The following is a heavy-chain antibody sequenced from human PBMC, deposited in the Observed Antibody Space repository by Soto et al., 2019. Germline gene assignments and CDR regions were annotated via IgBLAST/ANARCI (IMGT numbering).Heavy chain of an antibody. CDR2: INSDGSVS. CDR3: ARGDCVGGSCYSLAGSFYYYMDA. J-gene: IGHJ6*03. Sequence: EVQLVESGGGLVQPGGSLRLSCAASGFTFRNYWMYWVRQAPGQGLEWVSRINSDGSVSIYADSVKGRLTISRDNVKNTLYLLMDSLRAEDTAVYYCARGDCVGGSCYSLAGSFYYYMDAWGKGTTVTVFS. V-gene: IGHV3-74*02. D-gene: IGHD2-15*01. CDR1: GFTFRNYW.